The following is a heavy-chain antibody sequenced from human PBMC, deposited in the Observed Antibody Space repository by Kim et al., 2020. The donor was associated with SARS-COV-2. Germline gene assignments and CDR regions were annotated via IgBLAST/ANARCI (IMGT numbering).Heavy chain of an antibody. D-gene: IGHD2-15*01. CDR3: ATARGGSYYYGMDV. V-gene: IGHV3-30*02. J-gene: IGHJ6*02. Sequence: ADTGQGRFTISRDNSKNTLYLQMNSLRPEDTAVYYCATARGGSYYYGMDVWGQGTTVTVSS.